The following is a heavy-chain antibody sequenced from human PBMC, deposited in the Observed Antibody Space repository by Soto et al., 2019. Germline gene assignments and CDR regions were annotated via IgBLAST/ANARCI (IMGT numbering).Heavy chain of an antibody. CDR1: GFTFSNAW. D-gene: IGHD3-3*01. V-gene: IGHV3-15*01. Sequence: EVQLVESGGGLVKPGGSLRLSCAASGFTFSNAWMSWVRQAPGKGLEWVGRIKSKTDGGTTDYAAPVKGRFTISRDDSNNTLYLQMNSLKTEDTAVYYCTTDLFPETYYDFWSGYYFDYWGQGTLVTVSS. CDR3: TTDLFPETYYDFWSGYYFDY. CDR2: IKSKTDGGTT. J-gene: IGHJ4*02.